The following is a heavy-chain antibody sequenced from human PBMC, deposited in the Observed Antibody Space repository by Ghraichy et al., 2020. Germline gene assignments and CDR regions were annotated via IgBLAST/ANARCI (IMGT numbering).Heavy chain of an antibody. D-gene: IGHD6-13*01. CDR3: ARQYGSRPNWFDP. CDR2: IYYRGTT. Sequence: SETLSLTCTVYGGSINSSSYYWAWVRQSPGKGLEWIGNIYYRGTTYYTPSLQSRLTMSVDTSKNQFFLKVTSVTAADSGIYYCARQYGSRPNWFDPWGQGTQVTDSS. V-gene: IGHV4-39*01. J-gene: IGHJ5*02. CDR1: GGSINSSSYY.